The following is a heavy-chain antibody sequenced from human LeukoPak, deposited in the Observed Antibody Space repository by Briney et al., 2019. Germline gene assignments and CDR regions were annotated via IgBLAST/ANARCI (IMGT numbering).Heavy chain of an antibody. CDR2: FYYSGNT. V-gene: IGHV4-39*01. CDR1: GDSISSSDYY. CDR3: ARHFFGDYVFAY. D-gene: IGHD4-17*01. Sequence: KPSXTLSLTCTVSGDSISSSDYYWGWIRQPPGKGLEWIGSFYYSGNTYYNPSLKSRVSISVDPSKNQLSLKLSSVSAADTAVYYCARHFFGDYVFAYWGQGTLVTVSS. J-gene: IGHJ4*02.